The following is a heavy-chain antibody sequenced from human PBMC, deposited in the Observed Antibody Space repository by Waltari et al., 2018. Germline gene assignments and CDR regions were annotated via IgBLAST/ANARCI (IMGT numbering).Heavy chain of an antibody. CDR2: IWYDGSNK. V-gene: IGHV3-33*08. Sequence: QVQLVESGGGVVQPGRSLRLSCAASGFTFSSYGMHWVRQAPGKGLEWVAVIWYDGSNKYYADSVKGRFTISRDNSKNTLYLQMNSLRAEDTAMYYCARTVVPAAMRNYYYYMDVWGKGTTVTVSS. D-gene: IGHD2-2*01. J-gene: IGHJ6*03. CDR3: ARTVVPAAMRNYYYYMDV. CDR1: GFTFSSYG.